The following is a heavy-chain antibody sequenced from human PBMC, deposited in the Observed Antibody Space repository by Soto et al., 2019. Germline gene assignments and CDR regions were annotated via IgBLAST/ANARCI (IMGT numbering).Heavy chain of an antibody. Sequence: QVQLQESGPGLVKPSQTLSLTCTVSGDSISSGAYYWSWIRQHPGKGLEWIGYIYYSGSTYYNPSLKSRVTISVDTSNIQFSLKLSSVTAADTAVYYCARVGNSGSPFDYWGQGTLVTVSS. D-gene: IGHD6-13*01. V-gene: IGHV4-31*03. CDR2: IYYSGST. J-gene: IGHJ4*02. CDR1: GDSISSGAYY. CDR3: ARVGNSGSPFDY.